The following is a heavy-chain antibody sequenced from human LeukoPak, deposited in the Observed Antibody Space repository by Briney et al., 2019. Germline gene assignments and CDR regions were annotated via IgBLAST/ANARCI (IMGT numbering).Heavy chain of an antibody. CDR1: GFTFSNAW. Sequence: RGSLRLSCAASGFTFSNAWMNWVRQAPGKGLEWVSSISSSSSYIYYADSVEGRFTISRDNAKNSLYLQMNSLRAEDTAVYYCGRVYSSGWLNDYWGRGTLVTVSS. J-gene: IGHJ4*02. V-gene: IGHV3-21*01. D-gene: IGHD6-19*01. CDR2: ISSSSSYI. CDR3: GRVYSSGWLNDY.